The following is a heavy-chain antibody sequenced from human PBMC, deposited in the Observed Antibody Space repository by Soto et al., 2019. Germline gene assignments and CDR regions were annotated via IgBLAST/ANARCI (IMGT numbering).Heavy chain of an antibody. D-gene: IGHD4-17*01. V-gene: IGHV3-23*01. J-gene: IGHJ5*01. CDR3: VSDPHSAVSTGGWFES. CDR2: ISGNGGTT. CDR1: GFSFESYA. Sequence: EVQLLESGGGLIQPGGSLRLSCAASGFSFESYAMSWVRQATGTGLMWVSIISGNGGTTFYADSVKGRFTISRDNSKNMVYLQMDSLRADDTALYYCVSDPHSAVSTGGWFESWGQGTLVTVSS.